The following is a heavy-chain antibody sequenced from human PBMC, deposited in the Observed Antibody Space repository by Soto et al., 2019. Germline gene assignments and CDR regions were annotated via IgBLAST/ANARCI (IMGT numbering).Heavy chain of an antibody. J-gene: IGHJ4*02. V-gene: IGHV5-10-1*01. D-gene: IGHD1-20*01. Sequence: RGGEDNSTSYSTSRVRQMTGKGLEWMGRIDPSDSYTTYSPSFQGHVTISADKSISTAYLQWSSLKASDTAMYYCARFGYNWNDAPSDYWGQGTLVTVSS. CDR2: IDPSDSYT. CDR3: ARFGYNWNDAPSDY. CDR1: EDNSTSYS.